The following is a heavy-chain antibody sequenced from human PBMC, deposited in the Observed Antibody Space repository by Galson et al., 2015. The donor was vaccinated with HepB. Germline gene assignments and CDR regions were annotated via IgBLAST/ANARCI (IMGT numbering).Heavy chain of an antibody. D-gene: IGHD3-10*01. Sequence: SLRLSCAASGFTVSGNYMTWVRQAPGKGLEWVSIIYSGGSTFYADSVKGRFTISRDNSKNTLYLQMNSLRAEDTAVYYCARPYFGSGSASFDYWGQGTLVTVSS. CDR2: IYSGGST. CDR1: GFTVSGNY. V-gene: IGHV3-66*02. CDR3: ARPYFGSGSASFDY. J-gene: IGHJ4*02.